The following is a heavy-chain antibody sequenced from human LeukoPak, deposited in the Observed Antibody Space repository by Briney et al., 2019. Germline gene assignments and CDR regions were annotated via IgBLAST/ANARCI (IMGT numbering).Heavy chain of an antibody. CDR3: ARDFWGLGDY. J-gene: IGHJ4*02. V-gene: IGHV3-7*01. CDR1: GFTFSNYW. D-gene: IGHD7-27*01. CDR2: IKEDGSAI. Sequence: GGSLRLSCAASGFTFSNYWMSWVRQAPVKGLEWVANIKEDGSAIYYMDSVKGRFTISRDNAKNSVYLQMNSLRGEDTAVYYCARDFWGLGDYWGQGALVTVSS.